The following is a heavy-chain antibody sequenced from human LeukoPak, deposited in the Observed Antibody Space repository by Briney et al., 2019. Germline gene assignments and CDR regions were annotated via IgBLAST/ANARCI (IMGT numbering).Heavy chain of an antibody. Sequence: QPGRSLRLSCAASGFTFDDYAMFWVRQAPGKGLEWVSGLSWDSRNIGYAASVKGRFTISRDNAKNSLYLQMNSLRPEDTAFYYCARGNRDSSGFYYYYGMDVWGQGTMVTVSS. V-gene: IGHV3-9*01. CDR1: GFTFDDYA. J-gene: IGHJ6*02. CDR2: LSWDSRNI. D-gene: IGHD6-19*01. CDR3: ARGNRDSSGFYYYYGMDV.